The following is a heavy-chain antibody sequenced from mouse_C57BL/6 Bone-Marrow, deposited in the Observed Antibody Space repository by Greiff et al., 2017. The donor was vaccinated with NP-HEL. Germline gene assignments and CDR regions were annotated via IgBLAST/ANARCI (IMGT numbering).Heavy chain of an antibody. J-gene: IGHJ2*01. V-gene: IGHV1-52*01. CDR1: GYTFTSYW. D-gene: IGHD1-1*01. Sequence: QVQLQQPGAELVRPGSSVKLSCKASGYTFTSYWMHWVKQRPIQGLEWIGNIDPSDSETHYIQKFKDKATLTVDKSSSTAYMQLSSRTSEDAAVYYCGRAGYYGSSRYYVDDRGQGTTLTVSA. CDR3: GRAGYYGSSRYYVDD. CDR2: IDPSDSET.